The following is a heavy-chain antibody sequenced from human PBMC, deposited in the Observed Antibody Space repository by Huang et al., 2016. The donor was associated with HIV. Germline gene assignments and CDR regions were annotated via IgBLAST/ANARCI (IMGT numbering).Heavy chain of an antibody. CDR2: TIPTLGTA. Sequence: QVQLVQSGAEVKKPGSSVKVSCKASGGSFRNFAIGWVRKAPGQGLEWMGRTIPTLGTANYAQKFQGRVTIIADESTSTAYMELSSLRSEDTAVYYCATVDYYDTSGPQRGYFDNWGQGTLVTVSS. J-gene: IGHJ4*02. D-gene: IGHD3-22*01. V-gene: IGHV1-69*11. CDR3: ATVDYYDTSGPQRGYFDN. CDR1: GGSFRNFA.